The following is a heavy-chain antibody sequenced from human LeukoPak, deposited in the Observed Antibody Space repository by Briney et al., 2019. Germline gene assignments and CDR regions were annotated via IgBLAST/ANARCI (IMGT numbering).Heavy chain of an antibody. V-gene: IGHV3-7*01. J-gene: IGHJ4*02. CDR3: AAHDMLTGYPYFDS. Sequence: GGSRRLSCAASGLRPSRDWMSWVRQAPGGGPEWVANIQQDGSEMYYVGSVKGRFIISRDNAENSVFLQMNRQRVGDPAMYYCAAHDMLTGYPYFDSWGQGTLVTVSS. CDR2: IQQDGSEM. CDR1: GLRPSRDW. D-gene: IGHD3-9*01.